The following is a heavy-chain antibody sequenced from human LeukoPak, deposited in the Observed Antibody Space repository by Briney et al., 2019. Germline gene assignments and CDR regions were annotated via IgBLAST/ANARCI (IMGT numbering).Heavy chain of an antibody. CDR2: IYPDDSDT. J-gene: IGHJ3*01. CDR1: GYIFTTYW. D-gene: IGHD2-15*01. CDR3: AKLGYCSGGSCYPIDAFDF. Sequence: GESLKISCKGSGYIFTTYWIGWVRQMPGKGLEWMGIIYPDDSDTRYNPSYQGQVTISADKSITTAYLQWRRLKASDTAMYYCAKLGYCSGGSCYPIDAFDFWGQGTMVTVAS. V-gene: IGHV5-51*01.